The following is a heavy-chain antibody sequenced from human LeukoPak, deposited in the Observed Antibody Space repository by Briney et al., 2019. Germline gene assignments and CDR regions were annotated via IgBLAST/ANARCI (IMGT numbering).Heavy chain of an antibody. CDR3: ARGSAINNYYMGFDH. V-gene: IGHV4-30-2*01. D-gene: IGHD3-10*01. CDR1: GGSMTNGVYS. Sequence: SETLSLTCVVSGGSMTNGVYSWGWIRQPPGKGLEWIGNVYHNGKTYHNPSLKSRLTRAVDTSKNQFSLKLDSVTAAGTAMYYCARGSAINNYYMGFDHWGQGTLVTVSS. J-gene: IGHJ4*02. CDR2: VYHNGKT.